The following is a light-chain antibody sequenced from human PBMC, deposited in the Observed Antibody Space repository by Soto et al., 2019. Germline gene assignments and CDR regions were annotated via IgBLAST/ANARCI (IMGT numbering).Light chain of an antibody. CDR1: QSVTSSY. V-gene: IGKV3-20*01. CDR2: GAS. J-gene: IGKJ1*01. CDR3: QQFGSSPPWT. Sequence: EIVLTQSPGTLSLSPGERATLSCRASQSVTSSYLAWYQHKRGQAPRLLIYGASNRATAIPDRFSGSGSGIDFTLTISRLEPEDFAVYYCQQFGSSPPWTFGQGTTVEIK.